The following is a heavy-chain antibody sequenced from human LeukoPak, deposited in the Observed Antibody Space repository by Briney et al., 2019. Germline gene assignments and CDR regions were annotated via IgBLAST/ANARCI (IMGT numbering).Heavy chain of an antibody. J-gene: IGHJ4*02. Sequence: PSETLSLTCTVSGGSISSGGYYWSWIRQPPGKGLEWIGYIYNSGSTYYNPSLKSRVTISVDRSKNQFSLKLSSVTAADTAVYYCARVDYYYGSGSYFDYWGQGTLVTVSS. CDR1: GGSISSGGYY. CDR3: ARVDYYYGSGSYFDY. CDR2: IYNSGST. D-gene: IGHD3-10*01. V-gene: IGHV4-30-2*01.